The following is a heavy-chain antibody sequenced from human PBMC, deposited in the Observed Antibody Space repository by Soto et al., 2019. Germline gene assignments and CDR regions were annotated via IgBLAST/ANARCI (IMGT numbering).Heavy chain of an antibody. Sequence: GGSLRLSCAASGFTFSSYSLHWVRQAPGKGLEWVAVISYDGSTTYYADSVKGRFTVSRDNSRNTLYLKMNSLRTDDTAVYYGGGGGGSLNPGCDLWGQGTLVTVSS. CDR3: GGGGGSLNPGCDL. CDR1: GFTFSSYS. CDR2: ISYDGSTT. J-gene: IGHJ5*02. D-gene: IGHD3-16*01. V-gene: IGHV3-30*04.